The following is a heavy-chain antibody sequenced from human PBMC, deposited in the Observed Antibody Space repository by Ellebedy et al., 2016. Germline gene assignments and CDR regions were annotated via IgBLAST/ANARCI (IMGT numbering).Heavy chain of an antibody. J-gene: IGHJ4*02. Sequence: GESLKISCAASGFTFSDYYMSWIRQAPGKGLEWVSYISTSGSTIYYADSVKGRFTISRDNAKNSLFLQMNSLTAEDTAVYYCARDLSTHDSSGYHAYWGQGALVTVSS. CDR1: GFTFSDYY. CDR3: ARDLSTHDSSGYHAY. V-gene: IGHV3-11*01. CDR2: ISTSGSTI. D-gene: IGHD3-22*01.